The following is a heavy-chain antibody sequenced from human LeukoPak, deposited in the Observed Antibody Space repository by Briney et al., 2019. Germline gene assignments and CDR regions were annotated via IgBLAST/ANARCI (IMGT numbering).Heavy chain of an antibody. CDR1: GFTFSSYA. CDR3: ARETEYSSGWYSDRNYYYGMDV. D-gene: IGHD6-19*01. CDR2: IWYDGSND. V-gene: IGHV3-30*04. Sequence: GRSLRLSCAASGFTFSSYAMHWVRQAPGKGLEWVAVIWYDGSNDDYADSVKGRFTISRDNSKSTLYLQMNSLRAEDTAVYYCARETEYSSGWYSDRNYYYGMDVWGQGTTVTVSS. J-gene: IGHJ6*02.